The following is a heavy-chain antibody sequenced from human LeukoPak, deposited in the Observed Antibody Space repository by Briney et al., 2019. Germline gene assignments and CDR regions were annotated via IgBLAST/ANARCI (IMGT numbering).Heavy chain of an antibody. CDR2: ISGFGGST. V-gene: IGHV3-23*01. Sequence: GGSLRLSCAASGFTYSTYSMTWVRQAPGKGLEWVSSISGFGGSTYSADSVKGRFTISRDNSKSTLYLQMNSLRADDTAIYYCAKIRNPVGLGEFLGHFDLWGRGTLVTVSS. J-gene: IGHJ2*01. CDR1: GFTYSTYS. CDR3: AKIRNPVGLGEFLGHFDL. D-gene: IGHD1-14*01.